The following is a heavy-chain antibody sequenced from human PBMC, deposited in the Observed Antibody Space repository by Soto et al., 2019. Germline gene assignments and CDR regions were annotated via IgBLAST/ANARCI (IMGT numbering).Heavy chain of an antibody. Sequence: SVKVSCKASRGTFSSYAISWVRQAPGQGLEWMGGIIPIFGTANYAQKFQGRVTITADESTSTAYMELSSLRSEVTAVYYCAGTYYYDSSGYPRGYFDYWGQGTLVTVS. CDR1: RGTFSSYA. D-gene: IGHD3-22*01. CDR3: AGTYYYDSSGYPRGYFDY. J-gene: IGHJ4*02. V-gene: IGHV1-69*13. CDR2: IIPIFGTA.